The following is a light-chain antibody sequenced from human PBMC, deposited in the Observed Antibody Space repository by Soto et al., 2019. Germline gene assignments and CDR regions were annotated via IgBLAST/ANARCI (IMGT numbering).Light chain of an antibody. Sequence: QSALTQPASVSGSPGQSITISCTGTSSDAGGYNYVSWFQHHPGKAPKLIISDVSDRPSGVSNRFSGSKSGNTASLTISGLQADDEADYYCTSYTSSSTPFYVFGTGTKVTVL. CDR3: TSYTSSSTPFYV. J-gene: IGLJ1*01. CDR1: SSDAGGYNY. CDR2: DVS. V-gene: IGLV2-14*01.